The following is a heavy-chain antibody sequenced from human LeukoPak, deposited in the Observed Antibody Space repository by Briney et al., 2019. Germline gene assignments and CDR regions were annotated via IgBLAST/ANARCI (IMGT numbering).Heavy chain of an antibody. CDR3: ARERGYDSSGYYYPFDY. D-gene: IGHD3-22*01. J-gene: IGHJ4*02. CDR1: GFSISSGW. CDR2: STTDGSGT. V-gene: IGHV3-74*01. Sequence: QSSGSLCLSCAVSGFSISSGWYYWGSHPPAQGMVLGSHSTTDGSGTTYANSVKGRFTIPRDNAKKTLYLQMNSLRAEDTTVYYCARERGYDSSGYYYPFDYWGQGTLVTVSS.